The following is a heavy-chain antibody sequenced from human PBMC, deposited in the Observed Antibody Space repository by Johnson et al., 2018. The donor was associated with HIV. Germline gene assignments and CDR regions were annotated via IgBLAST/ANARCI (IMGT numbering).Heavy chain of an antibody. CDR1: GFTFSNYG. D-gene: IGHD7-27*01. V-gene: IGHV3-30*02. CDR3: AKDRNWGRLFDGFDI. CDR2: VWYDGSNK. Sequence: VQLVESGGGLVQPGGSLRLSCVASGFTFSNYGMHWVRQAPGKGLEWVAAVWYDGSNKYYADSVKGRFTISRDSSKNTLYLQMNSLRPEDTAVYYCAKDRNWGRLFDGFDIWGRGTMFTVSS. J-gene: IGHJ3*02.